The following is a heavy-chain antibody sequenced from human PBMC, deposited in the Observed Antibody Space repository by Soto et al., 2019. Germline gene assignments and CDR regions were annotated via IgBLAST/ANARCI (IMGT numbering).Heavy chain of an antibody. CDR3: ARVGYYGSGSYYKGKDYYYGMDV. V-gene: IGHV4-30-4*01. D-gene: IGHD3-10*01. J-gene: IGHJ6*02. CDR1: GGSISSGDYY. CDR2: IYYSGST. Sequence: PSETLSLTCTVSGGSISSGDYYWSWIRQPPGKGLEWIGYIYYSGSTYYNPSLKSRVTISVDTSKNQFSLKLSSVTAADTAVYYCARVGYYGSGSYYKGKDYYYGMDVWGQGTTVTVSS.